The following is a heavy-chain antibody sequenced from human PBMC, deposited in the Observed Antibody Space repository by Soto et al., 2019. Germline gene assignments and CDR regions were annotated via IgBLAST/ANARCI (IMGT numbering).Heavy chain of an antibody. D-gene: IGHD2-2*01. CDR1: GGSFRGYY. J-gene: IGHJ4*02. CDR2: IYYSGST. CDR3: ALYCSSTSCYYWAGFDY. V-gene: IGHV4-31*11. Sequence: PWEPLSLTCAVYGGSFRGYYLSWIRQHPGKGMEWIGYIYYSGSTYYNPTLKSRVTISVDTSKNQFSLKLSSVTAADTAVYYYALYCSSTSCYYWAGFDYWGQGTLVTVSS.